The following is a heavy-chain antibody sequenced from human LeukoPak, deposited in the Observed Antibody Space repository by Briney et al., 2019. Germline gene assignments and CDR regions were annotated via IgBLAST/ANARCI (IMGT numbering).Heavy chain of an antibody. D-gene: IGHD4-17*01. Sequence: PSETLSLTCTVSGYSISSGYYWGWIRQPPGKGLEWIGSIYHSGSTYYNPSLKSRVTISVDTSKNQFSLKLSSVTAADTAVYYCASYTYGDVFDIWGQGTMVTVSS. CDR1: GYSISSGYY. CDR3: ASYTYGDVFDI. V-gene: IGHV4-38-2*02. J-gene: IGHJ3*02. CDR2: IYHSGST.